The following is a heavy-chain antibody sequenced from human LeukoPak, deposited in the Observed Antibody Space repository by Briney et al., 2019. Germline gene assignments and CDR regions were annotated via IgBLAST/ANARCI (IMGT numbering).Heavy chain of an antibody. V-gene: IGHV3-11*06. CDR1: GFTFSDYY. CDR3: ARLSTVIT. CDR2: ISSSSSYT. D-gene: IGHD4-23*01. J-gene: IGHJ5*02. Sequence: PGGSLRLSCAASGFTFSDYYMSWIRQAPGKGLEWVSYISSSSSYTNYADSVRGRFTISRDNAKNTVYLQMNSLRAEDTAVYYCARLSTVITWGQGTLVTVSS.